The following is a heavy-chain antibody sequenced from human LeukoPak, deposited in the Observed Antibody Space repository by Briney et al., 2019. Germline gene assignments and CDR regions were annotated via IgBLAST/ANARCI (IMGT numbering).Heavy chain of an antibody. CDR3: ARENIAAAGTRGDY. D-gene: IGHD6-13*01. J-gene: IGHJ4*02. CDR1: GYTFTGYY. Sequence: VASVMVSCKASGYTFTGYYMHWVRQAPGQGLEWMGWINPNSGGTNYAQKFQGRVTMTRDTSISTAYMELSRLRSDDTAVYYCARENIAAAGTRGDYWGQGTLVTVSS. CDR2: INPNSGGT. V-gene: IGHV1-2*02.